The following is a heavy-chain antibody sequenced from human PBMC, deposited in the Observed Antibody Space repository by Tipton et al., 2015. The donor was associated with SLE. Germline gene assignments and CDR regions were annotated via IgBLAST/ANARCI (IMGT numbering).Heavy chain of an antibody. CDR2: IHHSGST. J-gene: IGHJ5*02. D-gene: IGHD2-8*01. Sequence: TLSLTCTVSGDSLSNGLYYWTWIRQHPGKGLELIGYIHHSGSTFYNPSLQSRVNISIDTSTSQFSLNLNSVTAADTAMYYCARGVIVLTPANPDWFDPWGQGTLVTVSS. CDR1: GDSLSNGLYY. CDR3: ARGVIVLTPANPDWFDP. V-gene: IGHV4-30-4*08.